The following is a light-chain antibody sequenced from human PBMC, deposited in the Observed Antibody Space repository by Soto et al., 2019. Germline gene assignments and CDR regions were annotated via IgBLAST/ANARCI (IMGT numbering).Light chain of an antibody. J-gene: IGKJ4*01. CDR2: AAS. Sequence: DIQVTPSPSSVAASVGDRVTITCRTSQVLVNRLAWYQQKPGKAPKLLIYAASSFQSGVPSRFSGSGSGTDFTLTISSLQAEDFATYYCQQTSSFPLTFGGGTKVEIK. CDR1: QVLVNR. V-gene: IGKV1-12*01. CDR3: QQTSSFPLT.